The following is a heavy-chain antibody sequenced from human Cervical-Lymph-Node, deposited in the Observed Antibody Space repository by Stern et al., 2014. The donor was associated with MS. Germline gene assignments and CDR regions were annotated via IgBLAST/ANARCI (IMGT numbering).Heavy chain of an antibody. CDR1: GGSIRSYY. D-gene: IGHD5-24*01. CDR3: ARGAETATPWDF. CDR2: IHSSGSA. J-gene: IGHJ1*01. Sequence: QVQLQESGPGLVKPSETLSLTCTVSGGSIRSYYWSWIRQPPGQGLEWIGYIHSSGSANYKSSLKSRVTISVDTSKNQFSLNLNSVTAADTAVYFCARGAETATPWDFWGQGTLVTVSS. V-gene: IGHV4-59*01.